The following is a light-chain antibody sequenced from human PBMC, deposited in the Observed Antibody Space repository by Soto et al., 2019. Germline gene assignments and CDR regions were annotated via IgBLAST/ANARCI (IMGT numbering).Light chain of an antibody. Sequence: QAVVTQEPSLTVSPGGTVTLTCASSAGAVTSDYYANWLQQKPGQAPRALIYSTSKKHSWTPARFSGSLLGGKAALTLSTVQPEDEADSDGLLSYGGAQVLFGGGTKLTVL. CDR1: AGAVTSDYY. J-gene: IGLJ2*01. V-gene: IGLV7-43*01. CDR3: LLSYGGAQVL. CDR2: STS.